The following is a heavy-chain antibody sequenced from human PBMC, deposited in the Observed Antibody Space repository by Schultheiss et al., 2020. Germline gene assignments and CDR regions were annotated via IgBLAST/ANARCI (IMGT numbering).Heavy chain of an antibody. D-gene: IGHD6-13*01. Sequence: SETLSLTCAVYGGSFSGYYWSWIRQPPGKGLEWIGEINHSGSTNYNPSLKSRVTISVDTSKNQFSLKLSSVTAADTAVYCCARHDLAAAGTPWGQGTLVTVSS. CDR1: GGSFSGYY. CDR2: INHSGST. V-gene: IGHV4-34*01. J-gene: IGHJ5*02. CDR3: ARHDLAAAGTP.